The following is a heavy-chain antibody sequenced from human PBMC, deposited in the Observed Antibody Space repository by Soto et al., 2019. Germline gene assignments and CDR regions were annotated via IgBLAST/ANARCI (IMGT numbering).Heavy chain of an antibody. D-gene: IGHD2-21*02. V-gene: IGHV1-3*04. J-gene: IGHJ6*04. CDR3: ARDGGDCGYRLAYYYSSGMDV. Sequence: PSVKVSCKASGYAFSSYAMHWVRQAPGERLEWMGWINIGSGNTEYSQNFQDRITITRDTSASTVYMELSGLRSEDTAVYYCARDGGDCGYRLAYYYSSGMDVWGKGTAVTVST. CDR1: GYAFSSYA. CDR2: INIGSGNT.